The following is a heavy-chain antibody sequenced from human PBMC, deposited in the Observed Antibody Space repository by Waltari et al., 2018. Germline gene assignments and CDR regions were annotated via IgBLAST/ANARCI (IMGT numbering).Heavy chain of an antibody. D-gene: IGHD2-8*01. V-gene: IGHV4-38-2*01. CDR2: IYHSGST. J-gene: IGHJ6*03. CDR1: GYSISSGYY. CDR3: ARAATNIYYYYMDV. Sequence: QVQLQESGPGLVKPSETLSLTCAVSGYSISSGYYWGWIRQPPGKGLEWIGSIYHSGSTYYNPSLRSRVTISVDTSKNRFSLKLSSVTAADTAVYYCARAATNIYYYYMDVWGKGTTVTVSS.